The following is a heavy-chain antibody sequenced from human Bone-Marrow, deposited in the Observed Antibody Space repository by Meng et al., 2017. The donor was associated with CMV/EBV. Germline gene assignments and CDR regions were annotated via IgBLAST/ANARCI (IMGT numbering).Heavy chain of an antibody. CDR3: ASGPLQVVALFEI. CDR1: GGTFSSYA. D-gene: IGHD2-15*01. J-gene: IGHJ3*02. CDR2: IIPILGIA. Sequence: SVKVSCKASGGTFSSYAISWVRQAPGQGLEWMGGIIPILGIANYAQKFQGRVTITTDESTSTAYMELSSLRSEDTAVYYCASGPLQVVALFEIWGQGTMVTVSS. V-gene: IGHV1-69*10.